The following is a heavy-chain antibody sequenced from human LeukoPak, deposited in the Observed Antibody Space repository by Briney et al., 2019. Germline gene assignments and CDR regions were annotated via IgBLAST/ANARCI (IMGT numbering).Heavy chain of an antibody. D-gene: IGHD6-19*01. J-gene: IGHJ4*01. CDR3: ARDPADSGWYFDH. CDR2: ISRSGSII. V-gene: IGHV3-48*02. Sequence: GGSLRLSCVASGFTFSDYRMTWVRPAPGKGLEWGSYISRSGSIIYYADSVKGRFIVSRDSAKNSLYLQMNSLRDEDTAVYYCARDPADSGWYFDHWGPGTLVTVSS. CDR1: GFTFSDYR.